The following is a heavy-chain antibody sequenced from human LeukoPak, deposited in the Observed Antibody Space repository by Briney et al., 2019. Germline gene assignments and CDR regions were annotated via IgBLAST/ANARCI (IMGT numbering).Heavy chain of an antibody. CDR1: GFTFSTSS. V-gene: IGHV3-48*01. CDR3: ASLMVYAIRDYYYGMDV. CDR2: IDRNSATI. Sequence: PGGSLRLSCVDSGFTFSTSSMSWVRQAPGKGLEWVSYIDRNSATIYYADSVRGRFTISRDNAENSLHLQMNSLRAEDTAVYYCASLMVYAIRDYYYGMDVWGQGTTVTVSS. J-gene: IGHJ6*02. D-gene: IGHD2-8*01.